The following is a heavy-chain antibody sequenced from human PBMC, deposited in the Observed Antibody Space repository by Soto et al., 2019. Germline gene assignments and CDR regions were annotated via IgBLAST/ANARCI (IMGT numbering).Heavy chain of an antibody. CDR3: ARQSSSWYFGAFDI. Sequence: SETLSLTCTVSGGSISSSSYYWGWIRQPPGKGLEWIGSIYYSGSTYYNPSLKSRVTISVDTSKNQFSLKLSSVTAADTAVYYCARQSSSWYFGAFDIWGQGTMVTVSS. D-gene: IGHD6-13*01. V-gene: IGHV4-39*01. CDR2: IYYSGST. J-gene: IGHJ3*02. CDR1: GGSISSSSYY.